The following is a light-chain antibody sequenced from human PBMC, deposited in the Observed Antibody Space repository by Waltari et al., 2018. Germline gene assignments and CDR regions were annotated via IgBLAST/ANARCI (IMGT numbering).Light chain of an antibody. V-gene: IGKV4-1*01. CDR2: WAS. Sequence: DIVMTQSPESLAVPLGETATITCKSSQRVLYSSNDKNYFAWYQQKPGQPPKLLIYWASTRESGVPDRFSGSGSGTDFTLTISSLQAEDAAVYYCQQYYNDATFGQGTKVEIK. J-gene: IGKJ1*01. CDR3: QQYYNDAT. CDR1: QRVLYSSNDKNY.